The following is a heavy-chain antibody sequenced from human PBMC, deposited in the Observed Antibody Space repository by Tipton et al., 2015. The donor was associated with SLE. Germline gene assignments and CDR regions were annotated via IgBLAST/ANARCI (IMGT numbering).Heavy chain of an antibody. CDR1: GFTFSSYS. V-gene: IGHV3-48*01. CDR2: ISSGSSTK. Sequence: SLRLSCAASGFTFSSYSMNWVRQAPGKGLEWVSYISSGSSTKYYADSVKGRFTTPRDNAKNSRYLQMNSLRAEDTAVYYCARDLGAKGQWFDPWGQGTLVTVSS. J-gene: IGHJ5*02. D-gene: IGHD3-16*01. CDR3: ARDLGAKGQWFDP.